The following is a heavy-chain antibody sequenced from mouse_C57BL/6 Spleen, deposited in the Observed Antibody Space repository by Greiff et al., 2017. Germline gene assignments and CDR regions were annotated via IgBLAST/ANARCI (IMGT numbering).Heavy chain of an antibody. CDR3: ARGETGRYFGV. CDR1: GYTFTSYW. CDR2: IDPSDSYT. V-gene: IGHV1-69*01. Sequence: VQLQQPGAELVMPGASVKLSCKASGYTFTSYWMHWVKQRPGQGLEWIGEIDPSDSYTNYNQKFKGKSTLTVDKSSSTAYMQLSSLTSEYSAVYYCARGETGRYFGVWGTGTTVTVSS. J-gene: IGHJ1*03. D-gene: IGHD4-1*01.